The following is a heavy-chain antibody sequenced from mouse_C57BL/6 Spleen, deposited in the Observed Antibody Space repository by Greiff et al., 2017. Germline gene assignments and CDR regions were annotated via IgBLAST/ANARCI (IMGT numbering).Heavy chain of an antibody. J-gene: IGHJ4*01. CDR1: GFTFSSYA. V-gene: IGHV5-4*03. D-gene: IGHD1-1*01. CDR2: ISDGGSYT. Sequence: DVMLVESGGGLVKPGGSLKLSCAASGFTFSSYAMSWVRQTPEKRLEWVATISDGGSYTYYPDNVKGRFTISRDNAKNNLYLQMSHLKSEDTAMYYCARKGSSYDYAMDYWGQGTSVTVSS. CDR3: ARKGSSYDYAMDY.